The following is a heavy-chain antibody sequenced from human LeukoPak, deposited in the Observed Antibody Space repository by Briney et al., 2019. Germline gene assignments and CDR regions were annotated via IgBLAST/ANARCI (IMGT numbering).Heavy chain of an antibody. CDR1: GFTVSSNY. J-gene: IGHJ6*02. D-gene: IGHD6-13*01. CDR2: IYSGGST. V-gene: IGHV3-53*01. CDR3: ASPYSSSWYWHYGMDV. Sequence: GGSLRLSCAAPGFTVSSNYMSWVRQAPGKGLEWVSVIYSGGSTYYADSVKGRFTISRDNSKNTLYLQMNSLRAEDTAVYYCASPYSSSWYWHYGMDVWGQGTTVTVSS.